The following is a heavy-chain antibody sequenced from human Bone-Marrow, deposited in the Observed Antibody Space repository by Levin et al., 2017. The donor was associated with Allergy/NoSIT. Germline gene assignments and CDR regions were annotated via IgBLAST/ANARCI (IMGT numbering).Heavy chain of an antibody. Sequence: TGGSLRLSCAASGFTFSSYAMHWVRQAPGKGLEWVAVISYDGSNKYYADSVKGRFTISRDNSKNTLYLQMNSLRAEDTAVYYCARGGSGSGWRYYWGQGTLVTVSS. CDR1: GFTFSSYA. CDR3: ARGGSGSGWRYY. V-gene: IGHV3-30*04. D-gene: IGHD3-10*01. CDR2: ISYDGSNK. J-gene: IGHJ4*02.